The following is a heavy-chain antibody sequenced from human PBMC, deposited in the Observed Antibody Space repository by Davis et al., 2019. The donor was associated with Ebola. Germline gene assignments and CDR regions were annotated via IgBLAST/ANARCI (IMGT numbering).Heavy chain of an antibody. V-gene: IGHV1-46*01. CDR1: GYTFTSYY. Sequence: AASVKVSCKASGYTFTSYYMHWVRQAPGQGLEWMGIINPSGGSTSYAQKFQGRVTMTRDTSTSTVYMELSSLRSEDTAVYYCARDRVITFGGVIVNGYYYYYGMDVWGQGTTVTVSS. J-gene: IGHJ6*02. D-gene: IGHD3-16*02. CDR3: ARDRVITFGGVIVNGYYYYYGMDV. CDR2: INPSGGST.